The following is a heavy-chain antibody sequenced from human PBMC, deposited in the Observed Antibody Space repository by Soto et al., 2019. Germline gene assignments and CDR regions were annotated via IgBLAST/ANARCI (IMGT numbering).Heavy chain of an antibody. J-gene: IGHJ4*02. Sequence: QVQLVESGGGVVQPGRSLRLSCAASGFTFSSYTMHWVRQAPGKGLEWVALISYDGSNKYYADSVKGRFTISRDNSKNTLYLQMNSLRAEDTAVYYCARGAGIAVDGTYFDCWGQGTLVTVSS. D-gene: IGHD6-19*01. V-gene: IGHV3-30-3*01. CDR3: ARGAGIAVDGTYFDC. CDR1: GFTFSSYT. CDR2: ISYDGSNK.